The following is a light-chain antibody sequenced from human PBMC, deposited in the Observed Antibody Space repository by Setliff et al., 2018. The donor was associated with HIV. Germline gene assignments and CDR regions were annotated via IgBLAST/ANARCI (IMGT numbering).Light chain of an antibody. CDR3: SSYAGSNIYV. V-gene: IGLV2-8*01. J-gene: IGLJ1*01. CDR2: EVN. CDR1: SGDVGGYNY. Sequence: QSVLTQPPSASGSPGQSVTISCTGTSGDVGGYNYVSWYQQHPGNAPKLMIYEVNQRPSGVPDRFSGSKSGDTASLTVSGLQAEDEADYFCSSYAGSNIYVFGTGTK.